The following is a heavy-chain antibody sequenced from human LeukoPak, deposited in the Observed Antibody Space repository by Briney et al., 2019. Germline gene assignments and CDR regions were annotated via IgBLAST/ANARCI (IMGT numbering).Heavy chain of an antibody. CDR1: GGSISSSSYY. CDR3: ARHGVRGGDYPGIYFDY. D-gene: IGHD4-17*01. V-gene: IGHV4-39*01. J-gene: IGHJ4*02. Sequence: SETLSLTCTVSGGSISSSSYYWGWIRQPPGKGLEWIGSIYYSGSTYYNPSLKSRVTISVDTSKNQFSLKLSSVTAADTAVYYCARHGVRGGDYPGIYFDYWGQGTLVTVSS. CDR2: IYYSGST.